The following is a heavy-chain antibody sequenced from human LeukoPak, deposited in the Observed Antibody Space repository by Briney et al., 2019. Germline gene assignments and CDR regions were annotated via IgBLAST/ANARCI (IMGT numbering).Heavy chain of an antibody. CDR1: GFSFSRCW. CDR2: TKQDGSEK. D-gene: IGHD3-3*01. V-gene: IGHV3-7*01. Sequence: GGSLRLSCAASGFSFSRCWMSWVRQAPGKGLEWVANTKQDGSEKYYVDSVKGRFTISRDNAKNSLYLQMNSLRAEDTAVYYCARHIDSYDFWSGYYIDYLGQGTLVTVSS. J-gene: IGHJ4*02. CDR3: ARHIDSYDFWSGYYIDY.